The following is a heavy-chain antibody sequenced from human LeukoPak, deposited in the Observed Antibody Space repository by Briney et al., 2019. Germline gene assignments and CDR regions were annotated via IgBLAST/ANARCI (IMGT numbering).Heavy chain of an antibody. J-gene: IGHJ4*02. CDR1: GFTFSSYG. CDR3: ARDLTDAFDFDY. D-gene: IGHD3-16*01. Sequence: GGSLRLSCAASGFTFSSYGMHWVRQAPGKGLEWVAVIWYDGSNKYYADSVKGRFTISRDNSKNTLYLQMNSLRAEDTAVYYCARDLTDAFDFDYWGQGTLVTVSS. V-gene: IGHV3-33*01. CDR2: IWYDGSNK.